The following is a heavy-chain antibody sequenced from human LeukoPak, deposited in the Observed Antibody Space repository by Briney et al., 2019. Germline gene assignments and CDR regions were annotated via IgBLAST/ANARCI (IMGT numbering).Heavy chain of an antibody. CDR3: ARDGTAAGLYFDL. CDR1: GFIFSDYW. J-gene: IGHJ4*01. V-gene: IGHV3-7*01. Sequence: PGGSLRLSCGVSGFIFSDYWMNWVRQAPGKGLEWVASIKQDGGEKSYVDSEKGRFTISRDNAKNSLYLQMSSLRAEDTAVYYCARDGTAAGLYFDLWGQGTPVTVSS. CDR2: IKQDGGEK. D-gene: IGHD6-13*01.